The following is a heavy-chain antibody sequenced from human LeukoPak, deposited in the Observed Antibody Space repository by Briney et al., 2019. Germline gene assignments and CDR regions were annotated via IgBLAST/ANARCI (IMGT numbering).Heavy chain of an antibody. D-gene: IGHD2-2*01. CDR2: INPNSGGT. CDR3: ARELGVPPDCSSTSCYLDY. CDR1: GYTFTGHY. Sequence: ASVKVSCKASGYTFTGHYLHWVRQAPAQGLEWVGWINPNSGGTNYAQKFQGRVTMTRDASISTAYMELSRLRSEDTDVYYCARELGVPPDCSSTSCYLDYWVQGTLVTGSP. J-gene: IGHJ4*02. V-gene: IGHV1-2*02.